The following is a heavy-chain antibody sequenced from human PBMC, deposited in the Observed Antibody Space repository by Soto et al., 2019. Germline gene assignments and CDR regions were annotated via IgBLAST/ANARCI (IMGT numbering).Heavy chain of an antibody. CDR1: GYSISSGYY. D-gene: IGHD1-1*01. J-gene: IGHJ4*02. Sequence: SETLSLTCAVSGYSISSGYYWNWIRQSPGKGLEWIGCVYYNGITFYNSSLKSRVTMTADTSKNHFSLRLTSVTAAGTAVYFCARGVTGTLDYWGQGALVTVS. V-gene: IGHV4-38-2*01. CDR3: ARGVTGTLDY. CDR2: VYYNGIT.